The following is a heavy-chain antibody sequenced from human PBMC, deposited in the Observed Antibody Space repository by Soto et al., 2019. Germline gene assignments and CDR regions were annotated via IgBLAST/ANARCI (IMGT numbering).Heavy chain of an antibody. Sequence: QVQLVQSGAEVKKPGSSVKVSCKASGATFSSYTISWVRQAPGQGLEWMGGIIPIFGAAKNAQKFQDRLTLTADESTSTGYMELSSLTSEDTAIYYCAQDASGNSLAYWGQGTLVIVSA. CDR2: IIPIFGAA. CDR1: GATFSSYT. D-gene: IGHD3-3*01. V-gene: IGHV1-69*01. CDR3: AQDASGNSLAY. J-gene: IGHJ1*01.